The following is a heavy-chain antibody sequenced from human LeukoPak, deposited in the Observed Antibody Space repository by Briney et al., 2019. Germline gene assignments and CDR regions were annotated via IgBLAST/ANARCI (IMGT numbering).Heavy chain of an antibody. J-gene: IGHJ4*02. Sequence: GGSLRLSCAASGFTFSSYSMNWVRQAPGKGLEWVSYISSSSSTIYYADSVKGRFTISRDNAKNSLYLQMNSLRAEDTAVYYCATYSSSWHFDYWAREPWSPSPQ. CDR1: GFTFSSYS. V-gene: IGHV3-48*01. CDR2: ISSSSSTI. CDR3: ATYSSSWHFDY. D-gene: IGHD6-13*01.